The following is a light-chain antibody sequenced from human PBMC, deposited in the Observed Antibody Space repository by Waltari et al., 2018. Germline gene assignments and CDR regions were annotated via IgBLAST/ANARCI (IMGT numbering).Light chain of an antibody. J-gene: IGLJ1*01. CDR3: QAWDSSSTAWI. Sequence: SYDLTQPPSVSVSPAQTASITCFGEELGHKYVSWFQQRPGQSPVLVIYRDEKRPSGIPERFSGSNSGNTATLTISGTQAMDEADYYCQAWDSSSTAWIFGTGTKVLVL. CDR1: ELGHKY. V-gene: IGLV3-1*01. CDR2: RDE.